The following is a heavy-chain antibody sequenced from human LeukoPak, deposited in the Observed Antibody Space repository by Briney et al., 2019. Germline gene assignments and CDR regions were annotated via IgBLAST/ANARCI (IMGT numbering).Heavy chain of an antibody. Sequence: PGGSLRLSCAASEFTFNKYWMHWVRQAPGKGLVWVSRTNGDGTRRDYVDSVKGRFTISGDNAKNTVNLQMNSLREEDTAVYYCVRETDCTGGSCYLSHWFDPWGQGTLVTVSS. V-gene: IGHV3-74*01. D-gene: IGHD2-15*01. CDR1: EFTFNKYW. J-gene: IGHJ5*02. CDR2: TNGDGTRR. CDR3: VRETDCTGGSCYLSHWFDP.